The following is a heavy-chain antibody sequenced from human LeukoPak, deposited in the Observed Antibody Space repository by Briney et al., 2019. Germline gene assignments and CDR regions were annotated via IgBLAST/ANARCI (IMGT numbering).Heavy chain of an antibody. CDR1: GFTFSTYE. D-gene: IGHD3-10*01. CDR3: ARDSRGAFDI. CDR2: ISTSSSTI. J-gene: IGHJ3*02. Sequence: GGSLRLSCAASGFTFSTYEMNWVRQAPGKGLEWLSYISTSSSTIYYADSMKGRFTISRDNAKNSLYLQMNSLRAEDTAVYYCARDSRGAFDIWGQGTMVTVSS. V-gene: IGHV3-48*03.